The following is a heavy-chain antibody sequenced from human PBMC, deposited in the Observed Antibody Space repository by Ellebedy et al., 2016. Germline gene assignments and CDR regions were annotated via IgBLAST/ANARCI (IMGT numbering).Heavy chain of an antibody. CDR3: ARGSHYMRVVVITSDAFDT. CDR2: INHSGST. D-gene: IGHD3-22*01. J-gene: IGHJ3*02. Sequence: SETLSLTCAVYGGSFSGYYWSWIRQPPGKGLEWIGEINHSGSTNYNPSLKSRVTISVDTSKNQFSLNLSSVTAADTAVHYCARGSHYMRVVVITSDAFDTWGQGTMVTVSS. CDR1: GGSFSGYY. V-gene: IGHV4-34*01.